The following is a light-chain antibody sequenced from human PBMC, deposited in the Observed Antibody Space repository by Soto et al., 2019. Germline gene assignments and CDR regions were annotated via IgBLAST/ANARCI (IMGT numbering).Light chain of an antibody. V-gene: IGLV2-23*01. CDR2: EGS. J-gene: IGLJ1*01. CDR3: CSHAGTSTFV. Sequence: QSALTQPASVSGSPGQSITISCTGTSSDVGGYNLVSWYQQHPGKAPKLILYEGSKRPSGVSNRFSGSKSGNTASLTISGLQAEDEADYYCCSHAGTSTFVFGTGTKLTAL. CDR1: SSDVGGYNL.